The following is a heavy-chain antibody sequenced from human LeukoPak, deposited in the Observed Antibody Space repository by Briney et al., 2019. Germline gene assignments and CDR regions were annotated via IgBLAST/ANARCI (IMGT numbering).Heavy chain of an antibody. CDR2: ISGSSSYI. V-gene: IGHV3-21*01. J-gene: IGHJ3*02. Sequence: PGGSLRLSCAASGFTFSSYSLNWVRQTPGKGLEWVSSISGSSSYIYYADSVKGRFTISRDNAKNSLYLQMNSLRAEDTAVYYCARDVPYYYESSGYYSLGFDIWGQGTMVTVSS. CDR3: ARDVPYYYESSGYYSLGFDI. D-gene: IGHD3-22*01. CDR1: GFTFSSYS.